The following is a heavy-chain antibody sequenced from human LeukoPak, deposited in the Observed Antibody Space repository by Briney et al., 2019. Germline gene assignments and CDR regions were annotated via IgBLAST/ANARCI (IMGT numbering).Heavy chain of an antibody. J-gene: IGHJ4*02. CDR3: GGYCSSTSCYYY. D-gene: IGHD2-2*01. CDR1: GFTFSSYG. Sequence: GGSLRLSCAASGFTFSSYGMSWVRQAPGKGLEWVSAISGSGGSTYYADSVKGRFTISRDNSKNTLYLQMNSLRAEDTAVYYCGGYCSSTSCYYYWGQGTLVTVSS. V-gene: IGHV3-23*01. CDR2: ISGSGGST.